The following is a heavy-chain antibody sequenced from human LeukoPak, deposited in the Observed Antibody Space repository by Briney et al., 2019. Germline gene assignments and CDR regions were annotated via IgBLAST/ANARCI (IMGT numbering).Heavy chain of an antibody. J-gene: IGHJ4*02. V-gene: IGHV4-39*07. D-gene: IGHD4-17*01. CDR2: IYYSGST. CDR1: DGSISSSSYY. Sequence: ASETLSLTCTVSDGSISSSSYYWGWIRQPPGKGLEWIGSIYYSGSTYYNPSLKSRVTISVDTSKNQFSLKLSSVTAADTAVYYCARARTVTTWGYWGQGTLVTVSS. CDR3: ARARTVTTWGY.